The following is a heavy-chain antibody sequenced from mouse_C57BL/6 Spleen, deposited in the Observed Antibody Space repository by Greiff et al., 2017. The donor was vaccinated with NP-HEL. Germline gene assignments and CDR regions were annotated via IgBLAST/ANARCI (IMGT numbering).Heavy chain of an antibody. V-gene: IGHV5-12*01. Sequence: EVQLQESGGGLVQPGGSLKLSCAASGFTFSDYYMYWVRQTPEKRLEWVAYISNGGGSTYYPDTVKGRFTISRDNAKNTLYLQMSRLKSEDTAMYYCARLYYGSSSWYFDVWGTGTTVTVSS. CDR2: ISNGGGST. D-gene: IGHD1-1*01. CDR3: ARLYYGSSSWYFDV. CDR1: GFTFSDYY. J-gene: IGHJ1*03.